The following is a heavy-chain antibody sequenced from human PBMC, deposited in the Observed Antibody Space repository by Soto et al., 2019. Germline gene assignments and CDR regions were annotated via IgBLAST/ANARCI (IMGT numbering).Heavy chain of an antibody. D-gene: IGHD6-6*01. Sequence: GGSLRLSCAASGFTFSSYAMHWVRQAPGKGLEWVAVISYDGSNKYYADSVKGRFTISRDNSKNTLYLQMNSLRAEDTAVSYCAGDINGGSSSGYWGQGTLVTVSS. J-gene: IGHJ4*02. V-gene: IGHV3-30-3*01. CDR1: GFTFSSYA. CDR2: ISYDGSNK. CDR3: AGDINGGSSSGY.